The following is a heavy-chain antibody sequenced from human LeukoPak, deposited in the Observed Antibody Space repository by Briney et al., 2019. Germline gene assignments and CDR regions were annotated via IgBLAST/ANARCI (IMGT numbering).Heavy chain of an antibody. D-gene: IGHD3-22*01. CDR2: IRTKLSGGTA. CDR1: GFSFGDYA. V-gene: IGHV3-49*04. CDR3: SGTPYPHHTSGIGSDY. J-gene: IGHJ4*02. Sequence: GGSLRLSCAASGFSFGDYAMSWVRQAPGKGLEWVAFIRTKLSGGTAEYAASVKGRFTISREESKSTAYLQMNSLKSEDTAVYYCSGTPYPHHTSGIGSDYWGQGTLVTVSS.